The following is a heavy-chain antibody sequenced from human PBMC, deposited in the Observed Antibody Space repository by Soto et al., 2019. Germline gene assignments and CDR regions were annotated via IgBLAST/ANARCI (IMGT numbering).Heavy chain of an antibody. CDR1: GGTFSSYT. CDR3: ARQYCSSTSCYDY. Sequence: QVQLVQSGAEVKKPGSSVKVSCKASGGTFSSYTISWVRQAPGQGLEWMGRIIPILGIANYAQKVQGRVTITADKSTSTAYMELSSLRSEDTAVYYCARQYCSSTSCYDYWGQGTLVTVSS. J-gene: IGHJ4*02. V-gene: IGHV1-69*02. D-gene: IGHD2-2*01. CDR2: IIPILGIA.